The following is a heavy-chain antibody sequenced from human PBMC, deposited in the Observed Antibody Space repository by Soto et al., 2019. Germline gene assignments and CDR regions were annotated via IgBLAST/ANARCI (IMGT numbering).Heavy chain of an antibody. J-gene: IGHJ3*02. Sequence: SLRLSCAASGFTFSSYAMSWVRQAPGKGLEWVSAISGSGGSTYYADSVKGRFTISRDNSKNTLYLQMNSLRAEDTAVYYCAKHGGAATQENAFNIGAQGKMVPVSS. CDR2: ISGSGGST. D-gene: IGHD2-15*01. CDR3: AKHGGAATQENAFNI. V-gene: IGHV3-23*01. CDR1: GFTFSSYA.